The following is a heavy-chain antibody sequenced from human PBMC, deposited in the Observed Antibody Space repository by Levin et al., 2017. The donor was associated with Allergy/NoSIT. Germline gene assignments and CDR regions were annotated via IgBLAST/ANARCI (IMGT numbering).Heavy chain of an antibody. CDR1: GFTFNRYS. CDR2: ISTSSSTI. D-gene: IGHD5-24*01. CDR3: ARASTDGPYYYYLDV. V-gene: IGHV3-48*02. Sequence: WASVKVSCAASGFTFNRYSMNWVRQAPGQGLEWVSYISTSSSTIYYADSVKGRFTISRDNAKKSLYLQMNSLRDEDTAVYYCARASTDGPYYYYLDVWGKGTTVTVSS. J-gene: IGHJ6*03.